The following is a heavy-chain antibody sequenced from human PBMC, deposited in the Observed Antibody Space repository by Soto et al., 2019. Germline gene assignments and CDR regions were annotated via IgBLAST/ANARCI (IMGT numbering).Heavy chain of an antibody. D-gene: IGHD5-18*01. J-gene: IGHJ3*02. CDR2: IKTKVDGGTI. CDR3: TTGYNYGRNTFDI. V-gene: IGHV3-15*01. Sequence: EVQLVESGGGLVKPGGSLRLSCAASGFTFANAWMSWVRQAPGKGLECVGRIKTKVDGGTIDYAAPVKGRFIISRDDSQTTLFLQMNSLKTEDTGVYYCTTGYNYGRNTFDIWGQGTMVTVSS. CDR1: GFTFANAW.